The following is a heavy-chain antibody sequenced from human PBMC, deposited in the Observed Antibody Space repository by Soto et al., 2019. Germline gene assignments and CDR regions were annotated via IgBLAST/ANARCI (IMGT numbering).Heavy chain of an antibody. CDR3: AKGGHIDF. Sequence: EVQVVESGGGLVQPGGSLRLSGVASGFSFSTYWMSWVRQVPGTGLEWVANIKADGSETHYVDAVRGRFTISRDNAKTSLYLQVNSLRDADTAVYYCAKGGHIDFCGQGTLVTVS. D-gene: IGHD3-16*01. CDR1: GFSFSTYW. V-gene: IGHV3-7*03. CDR2: IKADGSET. J-gene: IGHJ4*02.